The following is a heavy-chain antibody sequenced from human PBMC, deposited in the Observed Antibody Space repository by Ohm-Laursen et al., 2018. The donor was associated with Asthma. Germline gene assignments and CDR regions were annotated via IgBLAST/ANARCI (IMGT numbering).Heavy chain of an antibody. J-gene: IGHJ4*02. CDR2: IYYSGST. CDR3: ARVNGYGSGSYPLLDY. CDR1: GGSVSSGSYY. D-gene: IGHD3-10*01. Sequence: SETLSLTCTVSGGSVSSGSYYWSWIRQPPGKGLEWIGYIYYSGSTNYNPSLKSRVTISVDTSKNQFSLKLSSVTAADTAVYYCARVNGYGSGSYPLLDYWGQGTLVTVSS. V-gene: IGHV4-61*01.